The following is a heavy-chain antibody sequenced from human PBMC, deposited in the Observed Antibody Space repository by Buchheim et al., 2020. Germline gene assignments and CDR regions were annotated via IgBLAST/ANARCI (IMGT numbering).Heavy chain of an antibody. CDR3: AEATGNFDY. V-gene: IGHV3-23*01. CDR1: GFTFSNYA. J-gene: IGHJ4*02. D-gene: IGHD3-9*01. CDR2: ISISGSTS. Sequence: EVQLLESGGDLVQPGGSLRLSCAASGFTFSNYAMSWVRQAPGKGLEWVSDISISGSTSHYADSVKGRFTTSRDNSKNTLFLQMNSLRAEDTAVYYCAEATGNFDYWGQGTL.